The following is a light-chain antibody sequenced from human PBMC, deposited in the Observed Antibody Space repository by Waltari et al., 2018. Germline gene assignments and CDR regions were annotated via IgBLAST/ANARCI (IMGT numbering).Light chain of an antibody. CDR3: SSYTSSNTYL. CDR2: EVT. Sequence: QSALTQPPSVSGSPGQSVTISCTGTSSDVGFYNRVSWYQQSPGTAPKLMIDEVTNRPSGGPDRFSGSKSGDTASLTISELQAEDEADYYCSSYTSSNTYLFGTGTKVTVL. V-gene: IGLV2-18*02. J-gene: IGLJ1*01. CDR1: SSDVGFYNR.